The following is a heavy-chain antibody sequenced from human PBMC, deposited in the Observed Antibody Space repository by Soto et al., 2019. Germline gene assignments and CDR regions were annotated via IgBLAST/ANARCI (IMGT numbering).Heavy chain of an antibody. J-gene: IGHJ6*02. CDR1: CYSFTSYG. Sequence: GASVKVSCKAFCYSFTSYGISWVRQAPGQGLEWMGWISAYNGNTNYAQKLQGRVTMTTDTSTSTAYMELRSLRSDDTAVYYCARAGVATITIFYYGMDVWGQGTTVTVSS. V-gene: IGHV1-18*04. D-gene: IGHD5-12*01. CDR2: ISAYNGNT. CDR3: ARAGVATITIFYYGMDV.